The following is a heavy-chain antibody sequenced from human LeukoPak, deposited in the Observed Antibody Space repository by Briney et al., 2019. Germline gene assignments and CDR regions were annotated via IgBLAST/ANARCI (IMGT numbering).Heavy chain of an antibody. Sequence: GGSLRLSCAASGFTFSSYSMNWVRQAPGKGLEWVSFISSSSSYIYYADSVKGRFTISRDNAKNSLYLQMNSLRAEDTAVYYCARDFTMVRGVPYYYGMDVWGKGTTVTVSS. J-gene: IGHJ6*04. CDR1: GFTFSSYS. CDR2: ISSSSSYI. V-gene: IGHV3-21*01. D-gene: IGHD3-10*01. CDR3: ARDFTMVRGVPYYYGMDV.